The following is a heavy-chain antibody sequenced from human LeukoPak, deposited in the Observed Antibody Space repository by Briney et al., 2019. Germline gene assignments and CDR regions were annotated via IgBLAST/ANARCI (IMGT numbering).Heavy chain of an antibody. CDR3: ARGEDGYNYHYFDY. V-gene: IGHV4-34*01. J-gene: IGHJ4*02. CDR2: INHSGST. CDR1: GGSFSGYY. Sequence: SETLSLTCAVYGGSFSGYYWSWIRQPPGKGLEWIGEINHSGSTNYNPSLKSRVTISVDTSKNQFSLKLSSVTAADTAVYYCARGEDGYNYHYFDYWGQGTLVTVSS. D-gene: IGHD5-24*01.